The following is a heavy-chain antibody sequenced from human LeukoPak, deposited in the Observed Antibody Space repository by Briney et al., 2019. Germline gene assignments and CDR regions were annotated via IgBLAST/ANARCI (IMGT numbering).Heavy chain of an antibody. CDR3: ARDRGKEIVVEEFDY. CDR2: INPSGGGT. Sequence: GASVKVSCKASGYTFTSYYMHWVRQAPGQGLEWMGIINPSGGGTNYAQKFQDRVTMTRDMSTSTVYMELSSLRSEDTAVYYCARDRGKEIVVEEFDYWGQGTLVTVSS. V-gene: IGHV1-46*01. J-gene: IGHJ4*02. CDR1: GYTFTSYY. D-gene: IGHD2-15*01.